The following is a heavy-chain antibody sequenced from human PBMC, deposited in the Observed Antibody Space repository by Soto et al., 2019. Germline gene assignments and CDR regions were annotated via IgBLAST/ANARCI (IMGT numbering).Heavy chain of an antibody. V-gene: IGHV1-69*13. J-gene: IGHJ6*02. CDR2: IIPIFGTA. D-gene: IGHD5-18*01. CDR3: ARPEIQLWSLSLPNYYYYRMDV. Sequence: VASVKVSCKASGGTFSSYAISWVRQAPGQGLEWMGGIIPIFGTANYAQKFQGRVTITADESTSTAYMELSSLRSEDTAVYYCARPEIQLWSLSLPNYYYYRMDVWGQGTTVTVSS. CDR1: GGTFSSYA.